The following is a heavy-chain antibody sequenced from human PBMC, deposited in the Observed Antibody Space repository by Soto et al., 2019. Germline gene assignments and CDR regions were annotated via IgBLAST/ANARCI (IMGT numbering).Heavy chain of an antibody. CDR3: VGCELDLPSTSCYAAY. CDR2: IYYSGST. Sequence: SETLSLTCTVSGDSISSSNYYWGWIRQPPGEGLEWIGSIYYSGSTYYNPSLKSRVTIPVDTSKNQFSLTLRSVTAADSAVYYCVGCELDLPSTSCYAAYWAQGALVTVSS. J-gene: IGHJ4*02. CDR1: GDSISSSNYY. V-gene: IGHV4-39*01. D-gene: IGHD2-2*01.